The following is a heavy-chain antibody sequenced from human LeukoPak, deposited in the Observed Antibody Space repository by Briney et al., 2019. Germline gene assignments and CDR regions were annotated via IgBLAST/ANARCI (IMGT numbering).Heavy chain of an antibody. Sequence: SETLSLTCAVYGGSFSGYYWSWIRQPPGKGLEWIGEINHSGSTNYNPSLKSRVTISVDTSKNQFSLKLSSVTAADTAVYYCARLGFGDGLFDPWGQGTLVTVSS. V-gene: IGHV4-34*01. CDR1: GGSFSGYY. CDR2: INHSGST. J-gene: IGHJ5*02. CDR3: ARLGFGDGLFDP. D-gene: IGHD3-10*01.